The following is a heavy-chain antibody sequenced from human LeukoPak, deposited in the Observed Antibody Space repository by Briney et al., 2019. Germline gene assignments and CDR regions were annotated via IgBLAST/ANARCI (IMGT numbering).Heavy chain of an antibody. CDR3: AKDGGEYYDILTGYCPRLYYMDV. V-gene: IGHV4-61*02. D-gene: IGHD3-9*01. J-gene: IGHJ6*03. CDR1: GGSISSGSYY. CDR2: IYTSGST. Sequence: SQTLSLTCTVSGGSISSGSYYWSWIRQPAGKGLEWIGRIYTSGSTNYNPSLKSRVTISVDTPKNQFSLKLSSVTAADTAVYYCAKDGGEYYDILTGYCPRLYYMDVWGKGTTVTISS.